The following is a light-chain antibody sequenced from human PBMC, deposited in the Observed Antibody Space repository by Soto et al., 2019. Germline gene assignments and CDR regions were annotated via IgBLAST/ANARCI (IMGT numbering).Light chain of an antibody. Sequence: DIQLTPSPSTLSASVGDRVTITCRGSQSISSWLAWYQQNPGEAPKLLIYDASSLESGVPSRFSGSGSGTEFTLTISSLQPDDFATYYCQQYNSYSWTFGQGTKV. CDR1: QSISSW. V-gene: IGKV1-5*01. J-gene: IGKJ1*01. CDR2: DAS. CDR3: QQYNSYSWT.